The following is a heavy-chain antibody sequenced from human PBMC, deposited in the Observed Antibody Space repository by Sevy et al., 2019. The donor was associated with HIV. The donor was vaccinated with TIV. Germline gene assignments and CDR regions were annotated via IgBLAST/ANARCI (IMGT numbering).Heavy chain of an antibody. J-gene: IGHJ4*02. CDR2: LSFGCGEI. CDR3: AREGCTKPHDY. D-gene: IGHD2-8*01. Sequence: GGALRLSCAASGFTFSKYSMSWVRQPPGKGLEWVSTLSFGCGEINYADSVKGRFTISRDNSKSSVYLQMNNLRPEDTAVYYCAREGCTKPHDYWGQGSLVTVSS. V-gene: IGHV3-23*01. CDR1: GFTFSKYS.